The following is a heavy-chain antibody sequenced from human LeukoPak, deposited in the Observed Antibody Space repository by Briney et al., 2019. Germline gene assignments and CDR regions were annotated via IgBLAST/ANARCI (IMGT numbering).Heavy chain of an antibody. CDR1: GLTVSSNY. J-gene: IGHJ6*02. Sequence: PGGSLRLSCAASGLTVSSNYMSWVRQAPGKGLEWVSVIYSGGSTYYADSVKGRFTISRDNSKNTLYLQMNSLRAEDTAVYYCASCLGGSCYSDYYYYGMDVWGQGTTVTVSS. D-gene: IGHD2-15*01. V-gene: IGHV3-53*01. CDR2: IYSGGST. CDR3: ASCLGGSCYSDYYYYGMDV.